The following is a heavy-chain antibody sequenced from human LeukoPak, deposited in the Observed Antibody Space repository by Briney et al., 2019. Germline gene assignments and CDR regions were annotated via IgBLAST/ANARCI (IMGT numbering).Heavy chain of an antibody. D-gene: IGHD5-12*01. J-gene: IGHJ4*02. CDR2: IIASSGAT. CDR1: GFSFNNYA. CDR3: AKGGYDYVEVAYLDF. Sequence: GGSLRLSCTASGFSFNNYAMTWVRQAPGKGLEWVSIIIASSGATFYADSVKGRFTISRDNSKNTLYLQMSSLSVEDTAVYYCAKGGYDYVEVAYLDFWGQGALVTVSS. V-gene: IGHV3-23*01.